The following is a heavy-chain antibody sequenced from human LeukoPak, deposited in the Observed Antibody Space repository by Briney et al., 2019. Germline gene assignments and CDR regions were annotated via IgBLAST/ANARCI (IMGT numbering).Heavy chain of an antibody. D-gene: IGHD3-3*01. CDR1: GYTFTSYD. V-gene: IGHV1-8*01. J-gene: IGHJ5*02. CDR3: ARWAYDFWSGYYTYWFDP. CDR2: MNPNSGNT. Sequence: ASVKVSCKASGYTFTSYDINWVRQATGQGLEWMGWMNPNSGNTGYAQKFQDRVTMTRNTSISTAYMELSSLRSEDTAVYYCARWAYDFWSGYYTYWFDPWGQGTLVTVSS.